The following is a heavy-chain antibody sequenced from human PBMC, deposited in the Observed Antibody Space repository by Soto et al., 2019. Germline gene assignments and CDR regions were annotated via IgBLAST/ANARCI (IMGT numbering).Heavy chain of an antibody. CDR2: IWYDGSNK. J-gene: IGHJ4*02. CDR3: ARLGGYCSSTSCPHPVDY. CDR1: GFTFSSYG. V-gene: IGHV3-33*01. Sequence: QVQLVESGGGVVQPGRSLRLSCAASGFTFSSYGMHWVRQAPGKGLEWVAVIWYDGSNKYYADSVKGRFTISRDNSKNTXXLQMNSLRAEDTAVYYCARLGGYCSSTSCPHPVDYWGQGTLVTVSS. D-gene: IGHD2-2*01.